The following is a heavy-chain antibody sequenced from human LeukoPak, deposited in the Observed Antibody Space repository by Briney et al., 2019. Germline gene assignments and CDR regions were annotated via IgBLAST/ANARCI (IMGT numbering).Heavy chain of an antibody. Sequence: GGSLRLSCAASGFTFSTYAMSWVRQAPGKGLERVSVITGSGGGTYYADSVKGRFTISRDNSKNTLYLQMNSLRAEDTAVYYCAKDPDDHYYFDSWGQGTLVTVSS. CDR2: ITGSGGGT. CDR1: GFTFSTYA. V-gene: IGHV3-23*01. CDR3: AKDPDDHYYFDS. D-gene: IGHD1-14*01. J-gene: IGHJ4*02.